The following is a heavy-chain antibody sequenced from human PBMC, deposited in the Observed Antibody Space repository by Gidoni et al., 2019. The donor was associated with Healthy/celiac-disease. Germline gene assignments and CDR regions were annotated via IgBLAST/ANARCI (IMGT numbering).Heavy chain of an antibody. CDR2: VYSRGST. CDR3: AQAHARYYFDY. V-gene: IGHV4-59*01. Sequence: QVQLQESGPGLVKPSETLSLTCTVPGGSIRSYYWSWIRQPPGKGLEWIGYVYSRGSTNYNPSLKSRVTISVDTSKNQFSLKLSSVTAADTAVYYCAQAHARYYFDYWGQGTLVTVSS. J-gene: IGHJ4*02. CDR1: GGSIRSYY.